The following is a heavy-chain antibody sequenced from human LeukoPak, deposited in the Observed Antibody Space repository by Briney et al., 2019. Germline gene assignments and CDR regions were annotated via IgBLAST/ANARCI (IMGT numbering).Heavy chain of an antibody. D-gene: IGHD5-12*01. J-gene: IGHJ4*02. CDR1: GFTFSSYA. V-gene: IGHV3-23*01. CDR3: AKDQSSSGYDFM. CDR2: ISGGGGTT. Sequence: QTGGSLRLSCAASGFTFSSYAMSWVRQAPGKGLEWVAGISGGGGTTFYAGSVQGRFTISRDNSNNTLYLQMNSLRVEDTAVYFCAKDQSSSGYDFMWGQGTLVTVSS.